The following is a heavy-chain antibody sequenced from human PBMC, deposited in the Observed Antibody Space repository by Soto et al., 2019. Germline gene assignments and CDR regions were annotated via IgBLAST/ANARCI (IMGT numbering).Heavy chain of an antibody. J-gene: IGHJ4*02. D-gene: IGHD1-26*01. V-gene: IGHV3-23*04. CDR1: GFTLSSYA. CDR2: ISGSGGST. Sequence: EVQLVESGGGLVQPGGSLRLSCAASGFTLSSYAMSWVRQAPGKGLEWVSAISGSGGSTYYADSVKGRFTISRDNSKNTLYLQMNSLRAEDTAVYYCAKDAEGFGGSYHRFDYWGQGTLVTVSS. CDR3: AKDAEGFGGSYHRFDY.